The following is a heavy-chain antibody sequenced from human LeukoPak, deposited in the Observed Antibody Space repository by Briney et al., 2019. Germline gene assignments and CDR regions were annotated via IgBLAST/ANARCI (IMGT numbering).Heavy chain of an antibody. D-gene: IGHD2-21*02. Sequence: GGSLRLSCAASAFTFSSYAMSWVRQAPGKWLEWNSSISSGATNTFYVDSVKGRFTISRDSSNTTLFLQMTSLRAEDTAIYFCARARSMLILRSSFDYWGQGALVTASS. J-gene: IGHJ4*02. CDR2: ISSGATNT. V-gene: IGHV3-23*01. CDR1: AFTFSSYA. CDR3: ARARSMLILRSSFDY.